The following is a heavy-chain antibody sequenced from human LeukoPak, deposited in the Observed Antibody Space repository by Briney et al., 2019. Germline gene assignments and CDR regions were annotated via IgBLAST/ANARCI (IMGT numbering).Heavy chain of an antibody. V-gene: IGHV3-7*01. D-gene: IGHD1-26*01. CDR2: IKQDGSEK. CDR3: ASRYSGSYGAFDI. Sequence: PGGSLRLSCAASGFTFSSYWMSWVRQAPGKGLEWVANIKQDGSEKYYVDSVKGRFTISRDNAENSLYLQMNSLRAEDTAVYYCASRYSGSYGAFDIWGQGTMVTVSS. CDR1: GFTFSSYW. J-gene: IGHJ3*02.